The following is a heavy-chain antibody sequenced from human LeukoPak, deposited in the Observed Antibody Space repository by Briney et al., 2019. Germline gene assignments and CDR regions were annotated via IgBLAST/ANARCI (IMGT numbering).Heavy chain of an antibody. J-gene: IGHJ4*02. CDR1: GFTFSSYS. CDR2: ISSSSSYI. Sequence: TGGSLRLSCAASGFTFSSYSMNWGRQAPGRGLEWVSSISSSSSYIYYADSVKGRFTISRDNAKNSLYLQMNSLRAEDTAVYYCAREPRTYYYDSSGTDWGQGTLVTVSS. V-gene: IGHV3-21*01. D-gene: IGHD3-22*01. CDR3: AREPRTYYYDSSGTD.